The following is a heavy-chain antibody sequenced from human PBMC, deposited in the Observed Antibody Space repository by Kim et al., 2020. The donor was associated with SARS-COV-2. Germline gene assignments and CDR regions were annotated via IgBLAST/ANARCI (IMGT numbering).Heavy chain of an antibody. CDR3: GRVHLNLRGYHVDY. J-gene: IGHJ4*02. V-gene: IGHV1-18*01. Sequence: APKLQGRITMNTDTSTSTAYMELRSLRSDDTAVYYCGRVHLNLRGYHVDYWGQGTLVTVSS. D-gene: IGHD3-10*01.